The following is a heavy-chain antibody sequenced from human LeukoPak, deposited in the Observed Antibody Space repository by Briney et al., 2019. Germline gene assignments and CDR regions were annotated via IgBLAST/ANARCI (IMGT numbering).Heavy chain of an antibody. CDR3: ARDRRHDYGDYVWPY. CDR2: IYYSGST. Sequence: PSETLSLTCTVSGGSISSYYWGWIRQPPGKGLEWIGSIYYSGSTYYNPSLKSRVTISVDTSKNQFSLKLSSVTAADTAVYYCARDRRHDYGDYVWPYWGQGTLVTVSS. V-gene: IGHV4-39*07. CDR1: GGSISSYY. J-gene: IGHJ4*02. D-gene: IGHD4-17*01.